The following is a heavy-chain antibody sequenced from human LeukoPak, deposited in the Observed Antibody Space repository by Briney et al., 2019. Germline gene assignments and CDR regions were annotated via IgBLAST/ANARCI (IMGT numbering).Heavy chain of an antibody. J-gene: IGHJ4*02. D-gene: IGHD2-2*01. CDR1: GYTFTSYA. CDR2: INTNTGNP. Sequence: ASVKVPCKASGYTFTSYAMNWVRQAPGQGLEWMGWINTNTGNPTYAQGFTGRFVFSLDTSVSTAYLQISSLKAEDTAVYYCASLIHCSSTSCYGADYWGQGTLVTVSS. CDR3: ASLIHCSSTSCYGADY. V-gene: IGHV7-4-1*02.